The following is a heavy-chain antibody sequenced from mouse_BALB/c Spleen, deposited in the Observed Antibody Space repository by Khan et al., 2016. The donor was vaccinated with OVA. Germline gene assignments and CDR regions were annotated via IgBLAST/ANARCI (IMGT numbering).Heavy chain of an antibody. Sequence: QIQLVQSGAELVRPGVSVKISCKGSGYTFTDFTMHWVKQSLAKSLEWIGVINTYYGDATYNQKFKGKATMTVDKSSSTVYMELARLTSEDSAIYYCGRGGGGTRFAYWGQGTLVTVSA. CDR1: GYTFTDFT. J-gene: IGHJ3*01. D-gene: IGHD1-3*01. CDR2: INTYYGDA. V-gene: IGHV1S137*01. CDR3: GRGGGGTRFAY.